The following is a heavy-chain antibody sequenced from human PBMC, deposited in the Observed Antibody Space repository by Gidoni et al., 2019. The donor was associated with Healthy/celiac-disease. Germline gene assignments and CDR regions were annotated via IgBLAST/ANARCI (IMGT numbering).Heavy chain of an antibody. D-gene: IGHD3-16*01. CDR3: ARDSDDYVWGSRNEDAFDI. J-gene: IGHJ3*02. V-gene: IGHV4-39*07. Sequence: QLQLQESGPGLVKPSETLSLTCTVSGGSISSSSYYWGWIRQPPGKGLEWIGSIYYSGSTYYNPSLKSRVTISVDTSKNQFSLKLSSVTAADTAVYYCARDSDDYVWGSRNEDAFDIWGQGTMVTVSS. CDR2: IYYSGST. CDR1: GGSISSSSYY.